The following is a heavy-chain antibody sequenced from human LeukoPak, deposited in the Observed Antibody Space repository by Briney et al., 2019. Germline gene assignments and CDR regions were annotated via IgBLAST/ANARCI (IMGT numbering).Heavy chain of an antibody. CDR3: ARDSYSSGSNGDFDY. V-gene: IGHV1-2*02. D-gene: IGHD6-19*01. Sequence: GASVKVSCKASGYTLTGYYMHWVRQAPGQGLEWMGWINPNSGGTNYAQKFQGRVTMTRDTSISTAYMELSRLRSDDTAVYYCARDSYSSGSNGDFDYWGQGTLVTVSS. J-gene: IGHJ4*02. CDR1: GYTLTGYY. CDR2: INPNSGGT.